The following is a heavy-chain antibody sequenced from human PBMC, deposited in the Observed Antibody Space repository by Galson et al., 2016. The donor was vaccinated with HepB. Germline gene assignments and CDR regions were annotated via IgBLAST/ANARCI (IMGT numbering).Heavy chain of an antibody. CDR1: GFSFSYQV. CDR3: ARGGLRYWLDL. Sequence: SLRLSCAASGFSFSYQVMNWVRQAPGKGLEWASYISDSGIYYADSGRGRFTITRDNAKETLYLQMDSLRDEDTALYFCARGGLRYWLDLWGQGTQVTVSS. J-gene: IGHJ4*02. D-gene: IGHD3-9*01. CDR2: ISDSGI. V-gene: IGHV3-48*02.